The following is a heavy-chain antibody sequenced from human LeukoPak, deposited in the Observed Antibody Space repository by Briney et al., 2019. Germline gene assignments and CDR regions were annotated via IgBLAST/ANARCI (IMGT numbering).Heavy chain of an antibody. CDR2: ISYDGSNE. D-gene: IGHD6-19*01. CDR3: ARGTSSVYSSGNY. CDR1: GFTFSSFG. Sequence: GGSLRLSCAASGFTFSSFGMHWVRQAPGKGLEWVAGISYDGSNEAYGDSVKGRFTISRDNSKNTLYVQMNSLRAEATAVYYCARGTSSVYSSGNYWGQGTLVTVSS. J-gene: IGHJ4*02. V-gene: IGHV3-30*03.